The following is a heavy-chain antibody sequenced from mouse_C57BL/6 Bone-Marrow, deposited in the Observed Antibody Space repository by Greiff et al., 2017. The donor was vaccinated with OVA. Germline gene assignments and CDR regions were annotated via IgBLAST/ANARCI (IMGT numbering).Heavy chain of an antibody. CDR1: GYTFTSYW. J-gene: IGHJ3*01. CDR3: ALYYGSSYWFAY. Sequence: QVQLQQPGAELVKPGASVKMSCKASGYTFTSYWITWVKQRPGQGLEWIGDIYPGSGSTNYNEKFKSKATLTVDTSSSTAYMQLSSLTSEDSAVYYCALYYGSSYWFAYWGQGTLGTVSA. CDR2: IYPGSGST. D-gene: IGHD1-1*01. V-gene: IGHV1-55*01.